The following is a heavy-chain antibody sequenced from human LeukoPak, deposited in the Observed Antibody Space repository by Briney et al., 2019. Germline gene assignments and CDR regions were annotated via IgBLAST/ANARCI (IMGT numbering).Heavy chain of an antibody. V-gene: IGHV3-23*01. J-gene: IGHJ6*03. CDR2: ISGSGGST. CDR1: GFTFSSYG. Sequence: GGSLRLSCAASGFTFSSYGMSWVRQAPGKGLEWVSAISGSGGSTYYADSAKGWSTISRDNSKNTLYLQMNSLRAEDTAVYYCARRIANYYYYMDVWGKGTTVTISS. CDR3: ARRIANYYYYMDV. D-gene: IGHD6-13*01.